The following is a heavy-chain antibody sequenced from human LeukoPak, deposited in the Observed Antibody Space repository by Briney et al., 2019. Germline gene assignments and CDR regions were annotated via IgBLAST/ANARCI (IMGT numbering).Heavy chain of an antibody. J-gene: IGHJ4*02. D-gene: IGHD3-22*01. CDR2: INPNSGGT. CDR1: GYTFTDYY. V-gene: IGHV1-2*02. CDR3: ASETYYYDSSGYSPLGY. Sequence: ASVKVSCKASGYTFTDYYMHWVRQAPGQGLEWMGWINPNSGGTNYAQKFQGRVTMTRDTSISTAYMELSRLRSDDTAVYYCASETYYYDSSGYSPLGYWGQGTLVTVSS.